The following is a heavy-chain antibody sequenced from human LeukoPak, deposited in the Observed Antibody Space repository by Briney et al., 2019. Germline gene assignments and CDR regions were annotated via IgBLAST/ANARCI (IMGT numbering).Heavy chain of an antibody. J-gene: IGHJ4*02. CDR2: IYSAGSI. Sequence: GGSLRLSCAASGFTVTSNYMSWVRQAPGKGLEWVSIIYSAGSIYYAGSVKGRFTISRDNSENTLYLQMNNLRAEDTAVYFCARGRSYYYDNTGSFDYWGQGTLVTVSS. D-gene: IGHD3-22*01. CDR1: GFTVTSNY. CDR3: ARGRSYYYDNTGSFDY. V-gene: IGHV3-66*01.